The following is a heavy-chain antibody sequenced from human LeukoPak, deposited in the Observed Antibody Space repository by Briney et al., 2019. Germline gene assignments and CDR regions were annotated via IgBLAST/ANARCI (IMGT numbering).Heavy chain of an antibody. Sequence: SETLSLTCAVYGGAFSGYYCSWIRQPPGKGLEWIGEINHSGSTNYNPSPKSRVTISVDTSKSKFSLKMSAVTAPDTAVYNAARGFYGSGSYYKWGQGTLVSVST. CDR1: GGAFSGYY. D-gene: IGHD3-10*01. V-gene: IGHV4-34*01. CDR3: ARGFYGSGSYYK. J-gene: IGHJ4*02. CDR2: INHSGST.